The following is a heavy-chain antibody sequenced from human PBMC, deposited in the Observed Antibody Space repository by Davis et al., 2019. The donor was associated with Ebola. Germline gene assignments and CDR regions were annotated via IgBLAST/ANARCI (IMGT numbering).Heavy chain of an antibody. CDR1: GFSFSSYG. CDR2: LNRYGSST. V-gene: IGHV3-23*01. CDR3: ARRGEASPASGKYYFDY. D-gene: IGHD3-10*01. J-gene: IGHJ4*02. Sequence: GESLKISCAASGFSFSSYGMNWVRQAPGKGLEWVSGLNRYGSSTFYADSMKGRFTISRDNSKSTLYLQMNSLRAEDTAVYYCARRGEASPASGKYYFDYWGQGTLVTVSS.